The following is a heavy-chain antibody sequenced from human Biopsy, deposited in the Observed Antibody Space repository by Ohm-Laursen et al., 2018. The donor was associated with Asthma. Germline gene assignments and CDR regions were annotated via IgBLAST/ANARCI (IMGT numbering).Heavy chain of an antibody. Sequence: GTLSLTCTVSGGSITSFYWSWIRQPPGRGLEWIGYIYFSGNTNYNPSLKSRVTITIDTSKNHFSLKLTSVTAAATAVYYCARGSGSSLSNPEVFDTWGRGIMVTAS. CDR1: GGSITSFY. V-gene: IGHV4-59*01. CDR2: IYFSGNT. J-gene: IGHJ3*02. D-gene: IGHD2/OR15-2a*01. CDR3: ARGSGSSLSNPEVFDT.